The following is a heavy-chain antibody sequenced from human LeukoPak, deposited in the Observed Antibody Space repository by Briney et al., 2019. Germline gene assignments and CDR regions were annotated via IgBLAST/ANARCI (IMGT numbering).Heavy chain of an antibody. CDR2: ILFRGAT. Sequence: SGTLSLTCTVSGDSISSYSYYWAWIRQSPGKGLEWIGSILFRGATYYNPSLKPRIIMSVDTSQNRFSLKLTSVTAADSAVYFCARESGDTRTVNSFDFWGRGTLITVSS. V-gene: IGHV4-39*07. CDR3: ARESGDTRTVNSFDF. D-gene: IGHD2-21*01. J-gene: IGHJ4*01. CDR1: GDSISSYSYY.